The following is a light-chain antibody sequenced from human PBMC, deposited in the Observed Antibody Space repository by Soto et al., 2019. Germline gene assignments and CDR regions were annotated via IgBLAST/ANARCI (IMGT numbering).Light chain of an antibody. Sequence: QSALTQPASVSGSPGQSITISCTGTSSDVGGYNYVSWYQQHPGKAPKLMIYDVSNRPSGVSNRFSGSKSGNTASLTISGLQAEDEADSYCSSYTSSSSYVFGTGTKVTVL. J-gene: IGLJ1*01. CDR3: SSYTSSSSYV. CDR2: DVS. CDR1: SSDVGGYNY. V-gene: IGLV2-14*01.